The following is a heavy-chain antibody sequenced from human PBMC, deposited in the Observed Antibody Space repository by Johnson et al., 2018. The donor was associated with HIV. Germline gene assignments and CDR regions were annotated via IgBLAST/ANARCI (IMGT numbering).Heavy chain of an antibody. CDR3: AQGGADSSTKSTFDI. J-gene: IGHJ3*02. CDR1: GFTVSSNY. D-gene: IGHD6-13*01. Sequence: VQLVESGGGLIQPGGSLRLSCAASGFTVSSNYMSWVRQPPGKGLEWVSVIYSGGNTYYADSVKGRFTISRDNSKNTLYLQMNSLRDEDTALYYCAQGGADSSTKSTFDIWGQGTLVTVSS. CDR2: IYSGGNT. V-gene: IGHV3-53*01.